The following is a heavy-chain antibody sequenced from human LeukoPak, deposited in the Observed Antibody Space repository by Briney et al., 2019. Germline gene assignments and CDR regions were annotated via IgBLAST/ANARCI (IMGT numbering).Heavy chain of an antibody. J-gene: IGHJ4*02. CDR1: GFAFSIYW. CDR3: AREDSGSLTR. CDR2: INSDGSST. V-gene: IGHV3-74*01. Sequence: GGSLRLSCAASGFAFSIYWMHWVRQAPGKGLVWVSRINSDGSSTIYADSVKGRFTISRDNAKNTLYLQMNSLRAEDTAVYYCAREDSGSLTRWGQGTLVTVSS. D-gene: IGHD1-26*01.